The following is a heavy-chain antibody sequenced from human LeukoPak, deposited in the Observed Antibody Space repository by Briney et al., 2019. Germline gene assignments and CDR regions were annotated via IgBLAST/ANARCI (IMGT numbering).Heavy chain of an antibody. J-gene: IGHJ4*02. Sequence: SETLSLTCAVYGGSFSGYYWSWIRQPPGKGLEWIGEINHSGSTNYNPSLQSRVTISIDMSKNQFSLRLSSVTAADTAMYYCVKSGGYGLIDYWGQGTLVTVSS. CDR3: VKSGGYGLIDY. CDR1: GGSFSGYY. D-gene: IGHD6-19*01. CDR2: INHSGST. V-gene: IGHV4-34*01.